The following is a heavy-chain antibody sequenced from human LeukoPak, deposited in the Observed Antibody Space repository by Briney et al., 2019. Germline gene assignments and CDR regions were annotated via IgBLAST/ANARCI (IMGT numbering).Heavy chain of an antibody. CDR1: GGSISSYY. J-gene: IGHJ5*02. V-gene: IGHV4-59*01. CDR2: IYYSGST. CDR3: AREASTYYYDSSGYYPNWFDP. D-gene: IGHD3-22*01. Sequence: SETLSLTCTVSGGSISSYYWSWIRQPPGKGLEWIGHIYYSGSTSYNPSLKSRITITVDPSKTQFSLRLSSVTAADTAVYYCAREASTYYYDSSGYYPNWFDPWGQGTLVTVSS.